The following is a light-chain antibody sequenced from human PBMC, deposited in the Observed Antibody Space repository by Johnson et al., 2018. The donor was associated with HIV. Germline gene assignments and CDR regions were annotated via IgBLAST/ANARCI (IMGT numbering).Light chain of an antibody. CDR2: KNH. CDR3: GTWDSSLSADV. CDR1: SSNIGNNY. Sequence: QSVLTQPPSVSAAPGQKVAISCSGSSSNIGNNYVSWYQQLPGTAPKLLIFKNHERPSGIPDRFSGSKSGTSATLGITGLQTGDEGDYYCGTWDSSLSADVFGTGTKVTVL. V-gene: IGLV1-51*02. J-gene: IGLJ1*01.